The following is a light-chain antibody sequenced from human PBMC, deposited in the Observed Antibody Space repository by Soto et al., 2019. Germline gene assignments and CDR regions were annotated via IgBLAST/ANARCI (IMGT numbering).Light chain of an antibody. CDR3: QVWDSSSDHVV. Sequence: SYELTQPPSVSVAPGQTARITWGGDNIGSKSVHWYQQKPGQAPVLVIYYDTDRPSGIPERFSGSNSGNTATLTISRVEAGDEADYYCQVWDSSSDHVVFGGGTKLTVL. J-gene: IGLJ2*01. CDR2: YDT. CDR1: NIGSKS. V-gene: IGLV3-21*04.